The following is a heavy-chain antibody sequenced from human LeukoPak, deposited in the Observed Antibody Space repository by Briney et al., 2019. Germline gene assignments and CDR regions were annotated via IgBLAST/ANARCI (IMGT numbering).Heavy chain of an antibody. J-gene: IGHJ5*02. V-gene: IGHV5-51*01. Sequence: GGALKISFKGSGYRFTSYWIGWGRPMPGKGVGWMGIIYPGDSDTRYSPSFQGQVTISADRSISTAYLQWSSLKASDTAMYYCARGGYCSSTSCYEENWFDPWGQGTLVTVSS. CDR3: ARGGYCSSTSCYEENWFDP. CDR2: IYPGDSDT. D-gene: IGHD2-2*01. CDR1: GYRFTSYW.